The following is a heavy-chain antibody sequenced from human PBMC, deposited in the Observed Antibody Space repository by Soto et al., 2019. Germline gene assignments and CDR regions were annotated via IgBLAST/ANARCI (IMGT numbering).Heavy chain of an antibody. CDR3: ARDRGEGVTGTTIYSIGFDP. CDR1: GFTFSDYY. V-gene: IGHV3-11*01. D-gene: IGHD1-7*01. J-gene: IGHJ5*02. Sequence: GGSLRLSCAASGFTFSDYYMSWIRQAPGKGLEWVSYISSSGSTIYYADSVKGRFTISRDNAKNSLYLQMNSLRAEDTAVYYCARDRGEGVTGTTIYSIGFDPWGQGTLVTVSS. CDR2: ISSSGSTI.